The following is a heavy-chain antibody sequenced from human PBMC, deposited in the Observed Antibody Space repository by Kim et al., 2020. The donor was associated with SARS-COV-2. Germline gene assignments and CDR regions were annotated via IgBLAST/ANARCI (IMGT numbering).Heavy chain of an antibody. Sequence: SGSTRHHADSVRGRFTITRDDAKNSLYLQMDGLRADDTAVYYCARGAHGDYWGQGTPVIVSS. V-gene: IGHV3-11*04. J-gene: IGHJ4*02. CDR3: ARGAHGDY. CDR2: SGSTR.